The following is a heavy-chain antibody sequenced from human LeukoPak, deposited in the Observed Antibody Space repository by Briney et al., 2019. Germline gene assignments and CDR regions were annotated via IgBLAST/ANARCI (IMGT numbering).Heavy chain of an antibody. D-gene: IGHD3-3*01. V-gene: IGHV3-74*01. CDR3: AREAGDFWSGNDAFDI. J-gene: IGHJ3*02. CDR1: GFTFSSYW. Sequence: PGGSLRLSCAASGFTFSSYWMHWVRQAPGKGLVWVSHINSDGSSTSYADSVKGRFTISRDNAKNTLYLQMNSLRAEDTAVYYCAREAGDFWSGNDAFDIWGQGTMVTVSS. CDR2: INSDGSST.